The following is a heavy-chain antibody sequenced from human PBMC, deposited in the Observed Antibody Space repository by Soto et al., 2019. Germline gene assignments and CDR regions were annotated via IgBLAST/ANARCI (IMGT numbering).Heavy chain of an antibody. D-gene: IGHD2-21*02. V-gene: IGHV4-39*01. J-gene: IGHJ4*02. Sequence: SETLSLTCTVSGGSISSSSYYWGWIRQPPGKGLEWIGSIYYSGSTYYNPSLKSRVTISVDTSKNQFSLKLSSVTAADTAAYYCASQICGGDCYFGYWRQGPLVTVSS. CDR2: IYYSGST. CDR3: ASQICGGDCYFGY. CDR1: GGSISSSSYY.